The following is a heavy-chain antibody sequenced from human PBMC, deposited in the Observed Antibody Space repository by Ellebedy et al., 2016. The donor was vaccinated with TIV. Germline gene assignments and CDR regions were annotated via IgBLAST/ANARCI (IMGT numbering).Heavy chain of an antibody. CDR3: VHTGDRGI. Sequence: AASVKVSCKASGYTFTRFGLSWVRQAPGQGLAWMGWISTYNGDTKYAQKVQGRVTLTSDTPTNTAYMDLKSLRSDEPAVNYCVHTGDRGIWGQGTMITVSS. V-gene: IGHV1-18*01. CDR1: GYTFTRFG. CDR2: ISTYNGDT. D-gene: IGHD7-27*01. J-gene: IGHJ3*02.